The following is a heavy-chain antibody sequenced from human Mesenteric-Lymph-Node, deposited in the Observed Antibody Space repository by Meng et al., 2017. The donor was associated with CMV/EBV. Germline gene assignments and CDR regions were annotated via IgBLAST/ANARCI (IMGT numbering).Heavy chain of an antibody. CDR2: ISAYNGNT. J-gene: IGHJ6*02. D-gene: IGHD2-2*01. CDR1: GYTFTSYG. V-gene: IGHV1-18*01. CDR3: ARSLVGTSGLGDCRRTTCRYSYYGMDV. Sequence: ASVKVSCKASGYTFTSYGISWVRQAPGQGLEWMGWISAYNGNTNYAQKLQGRVTMTTDTSTSTAYMELRSLRSDDTAVYYCARSLVGTSGLGDCRRTTCRYSYYGMDVWGQGTTVTVSS.